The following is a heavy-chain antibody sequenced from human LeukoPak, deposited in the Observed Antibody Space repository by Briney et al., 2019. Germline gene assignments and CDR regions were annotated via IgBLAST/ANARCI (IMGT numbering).Heavy chain of an antibody. Sequence: PGRSLRLYCAASGFTFSGYAMHRVRQAPGKGLEWVAVISYDGNNKYYGDSVRGRFTVSRDNSKNTVYLQMNSLRSEDTAVYYCAKRGQKWDLEYWGQGTLVTVAS. V-gene: IGHV3-30*18. D-gene: IGHD1-26*01. CDR1: GFTFSGYA. CDR3: AKRGQKWDLEY. CDR2: ISYDGNNK. J-gene: IGHJ4*02.